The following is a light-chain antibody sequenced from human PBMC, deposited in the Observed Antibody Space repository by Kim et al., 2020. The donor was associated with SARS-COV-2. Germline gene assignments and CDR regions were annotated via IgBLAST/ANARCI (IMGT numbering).Light chain of an antibody. Sequence: ASVGDRVTITSRASQSISSWLGWYQQKPGKAPKLLIYKASSLESGVPSRFSGSGSGTEFTLTISSLQPDDFATYYCQQYNSFLYTFGQGTKLEI. V-gene: IGKV1-5*03. CDR1: QSISSW. J-gene: IGKJ2*01. CDR2: KAS. CDR3: QQYNSFLYT.